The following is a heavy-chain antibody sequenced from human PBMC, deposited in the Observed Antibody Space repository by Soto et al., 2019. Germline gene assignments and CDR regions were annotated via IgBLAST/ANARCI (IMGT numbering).Heavy chain of an antibody. CDR2: ISGYNGNT. CDR3: ARDLDEDNSSYYYASPGYFYNYGMEA. V-gene: IGHV1-18*01. J-gene: IGHJ6*02. CDR1: GYNFISYG. Sequence: QVQLVQSGAEVKKPGASVKVSCKASGYNFISYGITWVRQAPGQGLEWMGWISGYNGNTNYEQRLQSRVTMTTDTSANTAYMELRSLRSDDTAVYYCARDLDEDNSSYYYASPGYFYNYGMEAWGQGTTVTVSS. D-gene: IGHD3-22*01.